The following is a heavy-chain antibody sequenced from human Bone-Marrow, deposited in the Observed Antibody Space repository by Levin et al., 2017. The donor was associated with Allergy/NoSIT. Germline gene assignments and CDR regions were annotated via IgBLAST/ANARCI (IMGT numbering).Heavy chain of an antibody. D-gene: IGHD2-21*02. Sequence: GESLKISCKASGYTFSSYDINWVRQATGQGLEWMGWMNPNSGNTGYAQKFQGRVTMTRDTSISTAYMELSSLRSEDTAVYYCASDLTANNYWGQGTLVTVSS. CDR2: MNPNSGNT. CDR3: ASDLTANNY. J-gene: IGHJ4*02. CDR1: GYTFSSYD. V-gene: IGHV1-8*02.